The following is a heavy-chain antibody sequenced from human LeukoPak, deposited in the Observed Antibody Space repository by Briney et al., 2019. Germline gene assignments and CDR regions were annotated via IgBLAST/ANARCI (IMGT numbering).Heavy chain of an antibody. J-gene: IGHJ4*02. CDR1: GGSFSGYY. V-gene: IGHV4-34*01. CDR3: ARVGSILWWQKNYYFDY. D-gene: IGHD2-21*01. CDR2: INHSGST. Sequence: SETLSLTCAVYGGSFSGYYWSWIRQPPGKGLEWIGEINHSGSTNYNPSLKSRVTISVDTSKNQFSLKLSSVTAADTAVYYCARVGSILWWQKNYYFDYWGQGTLVTVSS.